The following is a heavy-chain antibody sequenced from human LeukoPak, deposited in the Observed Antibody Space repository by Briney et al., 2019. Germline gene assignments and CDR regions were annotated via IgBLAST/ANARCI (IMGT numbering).Heavy chain of an antibody. Sequence: SETLSLTCAVYGGSFSVYYWSCIRQPPGRGLEWIGEINHSGSTNYNPSLKSRVTISVDTSKNQFSLKLSSVTAADTAVYYCARGPGLWSFDYWGQGTLVTVSS. CDR1: GGSFSVYY. D-gene: IGHD5-18*01. CDR2: INHSGST. J-gene: IGHJ4*02. CDR3: ARGPGLWSFDY. V-gene: IGHV4-34*01.